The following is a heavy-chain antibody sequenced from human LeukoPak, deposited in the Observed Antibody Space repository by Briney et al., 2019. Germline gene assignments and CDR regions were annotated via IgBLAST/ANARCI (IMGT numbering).Heavy chain of an antibody. CDR1: GGSFSGYY. CDR3: ARGSVVVAATGVIGYFDY. V-gene: IGHV4-34*01. J-gene: IGHJ4*02. D-gene: IGHD2-15*01. Sequence: NPSETLSLTCAVYGGSFSGYYWSWIRRPPGKGLEWIGEINHSGSTNYNPSLKSRVTISVDTSKNQFTLKLSSVPAADTAVYYCARGSVVVAATGVIGYFDYWGQGTLVTVSS. CDR2: INHSGST.